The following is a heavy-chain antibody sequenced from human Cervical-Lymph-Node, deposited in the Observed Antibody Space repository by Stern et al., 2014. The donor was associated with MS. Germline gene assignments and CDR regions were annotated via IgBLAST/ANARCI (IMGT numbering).Heavy chain of an antibody. J-gene: IGHJ6*02. Sequence: QVQLVQSGAEVKKPGSSVKVSCKASGGTFSTQAINWVRQAPGQGLEWVGGIIPIFGTPNYAQKVHDRVTITADDSTSTAYMDLSSLRSEDTVVYYCATPSTVTVGGMDVWGQGTTVTVSS. D-gene: IGHD4-17*01. CDR2: IIPIFGTP. V-gene: IGHV1-69*12. CDR3: ATPSTVTVGGMDV. CDR1: GGTFSTQA.